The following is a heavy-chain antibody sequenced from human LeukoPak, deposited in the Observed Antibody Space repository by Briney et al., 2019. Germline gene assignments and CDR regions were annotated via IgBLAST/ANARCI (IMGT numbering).Heavy chain of an antibody. CDR3: ARGGHYYDSSSYGGLGAFDI. Sequence: SETLSLTCTVSGGSISSYYWSWIRQPAGKGLEWIGRIYTSGSTNYNPSLKSRVTMSVDTSENQFSLKLSSVTAADTAVYYCARGGHYYDSSSYGGLGAFDIWGQGTMVTVSS. CDR2: IYTSGST. D-gene: IGHD3-22*01. CDR1: GGSISSYY. V-gene: IGHV4-4*07. J-gene: IGHJ3*02.